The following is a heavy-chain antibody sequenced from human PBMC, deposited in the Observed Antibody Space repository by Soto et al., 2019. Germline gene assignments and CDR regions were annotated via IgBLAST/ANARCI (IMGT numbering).Heavy chain of an antibody. CDR2: IYPGDSDT. Sequence: PGESLKISCKGSGYSFTSYWIGWVRQMPGKGLEWMGIIYPGDSDTRYSPPFQGQVTISADKSISTAYLQWSSLKASDTAMYYCARRSRGSSAVGNYYYGMDVWGQGTTVTVSS. D-gene: IGHD6-25*01. J-gene: IGHJ6*02. CDR1: GYSFTSYW. V-gene: IGHV5-51*01. CDR3: ARRSRGSSAVGNYYYGMDV.